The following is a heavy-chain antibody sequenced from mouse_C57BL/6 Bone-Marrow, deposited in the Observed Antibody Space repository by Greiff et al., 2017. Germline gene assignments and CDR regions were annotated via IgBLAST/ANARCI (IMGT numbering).Heavy chain of an antibody. D-gene: IGHD1-1*01. V-gene: IGHV3-6*01. CDR3: AIDYYYGSSLFDY. CDR2: ISYDGSN. Sequence: EVQLQQSGPGLVKPSQSLSLTCSVTGYAITSGYYWNWIRQFPGNKLEWMGYISYDGSNNYNPSLKNRISITRDTSKNQFFLKLNSVTTEDTATYYCAIDYYYGSSLFDYWGQGTTLTVSS. CDR1: GYAITSGYY. J-gene: IGHJ2*01.